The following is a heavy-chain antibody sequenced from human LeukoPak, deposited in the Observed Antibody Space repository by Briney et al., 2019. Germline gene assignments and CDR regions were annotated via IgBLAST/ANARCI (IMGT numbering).Heavy chain of an antibody. CDR1: GGSISSSSYH. CDR2: IYYSGST. D-gene: IGHD2-15*01. Sequence: SETLSLTCTVSGGSISSSSYHWGWIRQPPGKGLEWIGSIYYSGSTYYNPSLKSRVTISVDTSKNQFSLKLSSVTAADTAVYYCARQGYCSGGSCYGDFDYWGQGTLVTVSS. CDR3: ARQGYCSGGSCYGDFDY. V-gene: IGHV4-39*01. J-gene: IGHJ4*02.